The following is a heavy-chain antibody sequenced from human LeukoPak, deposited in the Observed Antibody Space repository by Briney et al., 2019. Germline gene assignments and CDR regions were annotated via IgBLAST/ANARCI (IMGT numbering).Heavy chain of an antibody. CDR1: GGTLTSYA. V-gene: IGHV1-69*04. CDR3: ARDPYYFESAGYYPD. Sequence: ASVKVSCEASGGTLTSYAISWVRQTPGQGLEWMGRIIPLLAVATHAQSFQGRVMITADISTSTAYMELSSLRSEDTAVYYCARDPYYFESAGYYPDWGQGTLVTVSS. J-gene: IGHJ4*02. D-gene: IGHD3-22*01. CDR2: IIPLLAVA.